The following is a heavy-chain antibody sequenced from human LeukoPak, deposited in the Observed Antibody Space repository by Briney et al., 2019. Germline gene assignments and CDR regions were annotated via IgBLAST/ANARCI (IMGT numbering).Heavy chain of an antibody. CDR3: ARQDVGQWLGFDP. CDR1: GGSISSYY. V-gene: IGHV4-59*08. D-gene: IGHD6-19*01. Sequence: SETLCLTCTVSGGSISSYYWSWIRQPPGKGLEWIGYIYYSGSTNYNPSLKSRVTISVDTSKNQFSLKLSSVTAADTAVYYCARQDVGQWLGFDPWGQGTLVTASS. CDR2: IYYSGST. J-gene: IGHJ5*02.